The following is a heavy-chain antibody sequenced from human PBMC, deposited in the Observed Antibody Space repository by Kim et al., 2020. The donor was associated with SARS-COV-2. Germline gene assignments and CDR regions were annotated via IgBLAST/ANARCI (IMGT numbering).Heavy chain of an antibody. CDR2: INTNTGNP. D-gene: IGHD3-3*01. V-gene: IGHV7-4-1*02. CDR3: ARDVGAETIFGVVIWGLGWFDP. CDR1: VYTFTSYA. Sequence: ASVKVSCKASVYTFTSYAMNWVRQAPGQGLEWMGWINTNTGNPTYAQGFTGRFVFSLDTSVSTAYLQISSLKAEDTAVYYCARDVGAETIFGVVIWGLGWFDPWGQGTLVTVSS. J-gene: IGHJ5*02.